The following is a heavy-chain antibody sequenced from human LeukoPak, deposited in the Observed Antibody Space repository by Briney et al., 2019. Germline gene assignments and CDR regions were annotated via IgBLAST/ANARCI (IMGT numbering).Heavy chain of an antibody. J-gene: IGHJ6*03. V-gene: IGHV1-2*02. CDR2: INPNSGGT. D-gene: IGHD3-16*01. CDR1: GYTFTGYY. Sequence: SVKVSCKASGYTFTGYYMHWVRQAPGQGLEWMGWINPNSGGTNYAQKFQGRVTMTRDTSISTAYMELSRLRSDDTAVYYCARGAHGHYYYMDVWGKGTTVTVSS. CDR3: ARGAHGHYYYMDV.